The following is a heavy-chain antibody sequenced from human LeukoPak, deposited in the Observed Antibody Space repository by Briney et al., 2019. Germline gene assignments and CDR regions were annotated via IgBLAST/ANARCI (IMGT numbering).Heavy chain of an antibody. Sequence: SETLSLTCALYGGSFSGFYWGWIRQPPGKGLEWIAYIYYTGNIYYNPSLKSRVTMSIDTSKNQFSLKLTSVTAVDTAVYYCARTLADYAFDIWGQGTMVIVSS. V-gene: IGHV4-59*04. CDR1: GGSFSGFY. CDR2: IYYTGNI. CDR3: ARTLADYAFDI. J-gene: IGHJ3*02. D-gene: IGHD6-19*01.